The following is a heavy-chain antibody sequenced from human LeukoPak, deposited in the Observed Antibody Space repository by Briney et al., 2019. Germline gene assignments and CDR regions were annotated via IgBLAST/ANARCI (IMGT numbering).Heavy chain of an antibody. CDR3: ARGGGYYGSGSYFPIAFDI. Sequence: SETLSLTCTVSGGSISSGDYYWSWIRQPPGKGLEWVGYIYHSGSTYYNPSLKSRVTISVDRSKNQFSLKLSSVTAADTAVYYCARGGGYYGSGSYFPIAFDIWGQGTMVTVSS. V-gene: IGHV4-30-2*01. CDR2: IYHSGST. J-gene: IGHJ3*02. CDR1: GGSISSGDYY. D-gene: IGHD3-10*01.